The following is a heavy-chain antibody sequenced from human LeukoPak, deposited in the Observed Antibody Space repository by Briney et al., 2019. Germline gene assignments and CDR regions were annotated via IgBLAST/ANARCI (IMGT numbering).Heavy chain of an antibody. CDR3: AKDAYGGATFFYYMDV. D-gene: IGHD2/OR15-2a*01. CDR1: GFTFDDYA. Sequence: HTGGSLRLSCAGSGFTFDDYAMHWVRQTPGKGLEWVSGISWNSGNIAYADFVGGRLTISRDNAKNSLSLQMNSLSDEDTAVYYCAKDAYGGATFFYYMDVWGKGTTVTASS. CDR2: ISWNSGNI. V-gene: IGHV3-9*01. J-gene: IGHJ6*03.